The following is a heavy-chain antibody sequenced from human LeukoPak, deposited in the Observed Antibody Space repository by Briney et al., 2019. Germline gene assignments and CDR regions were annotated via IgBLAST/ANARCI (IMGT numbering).Heavy chain of an antibody. D-gene: IGHD5-24*01. J-gene: IGHJ4*02. CDR2: VYYDGTS. CDR3: VRHISTNTGYFDS. CDR1: GGSINSHSYY. V-gene: IGHV4-39*01. Sequence: SETLSLTCTVSGGSINSHSYYWGWIRQPPGKGLEWIGSVYYDGTSYSNPSLKSRVAVFVDTSRDQFSLDLSFVTAADTALYCCVRHISTNTGYFDSCGQGTLVSVSS.